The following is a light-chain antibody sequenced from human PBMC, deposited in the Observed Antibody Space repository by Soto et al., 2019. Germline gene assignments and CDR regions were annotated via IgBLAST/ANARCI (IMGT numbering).Light chain of an antibody. V-gene: IGKV4-1*01. CDR3: QQYYDTPRT. CDR2: WAS. Sequence: DIVMTQSPDSLAVSLGERATINCKSSQSVLYSPNNKNYLAWYQKKPGQPPNLLIYWASTRESGVTDRFSGGGSGTDFTHTSSSLQAEDVAVYYWQQYYDTPRTFGQGTKLEIK. CDR1: QSVLYSPNNKNY. J-gene: IGKJ1*01.